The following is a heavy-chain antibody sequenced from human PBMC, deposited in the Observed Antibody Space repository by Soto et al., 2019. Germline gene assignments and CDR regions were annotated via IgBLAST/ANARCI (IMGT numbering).Heavy chain of an antibody. CDR3: AKDQDYGDYGGYFDY. CDR1: GFTFSSYG. D-gene: IGHD4-17*01. V-gene: IGHV3-30*18. CDR2: ISYDGSNK. Sequence: QVQLVESGGGVVQPGRSLRLSCAASGFTFSSYGMHWVRQAPGKGLEWVAVISYDGSNKYYADSVKGRFTISRDNSKNTLYLQMIRMRAEDTAVYYCAKDQDYGDYGGYFDYWGQGTLVTGSS. J-gene: IGHJ4*02.